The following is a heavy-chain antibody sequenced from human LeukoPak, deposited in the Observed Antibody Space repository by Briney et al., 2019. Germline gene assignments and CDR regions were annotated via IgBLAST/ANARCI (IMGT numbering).Heavy chain of an antibody. Sequence: GGSLRLSCAASEFTFRSYSMNWARQAPGKGLEWVSSIGSSSTSIYYAGSVKGRFTISRDNAKNSLYLQMNSLRAEDSAVYYCAREHSEAFDIWGQGTMVTVSS. CDR1: EFTFRSYS. CDR3: AREHSEAFDI. V-gene: IGHV3-21*01. CDR2: IGSSSTSI. D-gene: IGHD2-15*01. J-gene: IGHJ3*02.